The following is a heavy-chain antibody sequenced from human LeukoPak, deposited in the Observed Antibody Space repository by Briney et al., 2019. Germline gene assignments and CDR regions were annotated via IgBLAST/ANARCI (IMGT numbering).Heavy chain of an antibody. J-gene: IGHJ4*02. CDR1: GYTFTGYY. D-gene: IGHD6-6*01. V-gene: IGHV1-2*02. Sequence: GASVKVSCKASGYTFTGYYMHWVRQAPGQGLEPMGWMNPQSGGTNYAQKFQGRVTMTRDTSISTAYMELTSPTSEDTAVYYCARGACEDSSWCLDWGQGTLVTVSS. CDR2: MNPQSGGT. CDR3: ARGACEDSSWCLD.